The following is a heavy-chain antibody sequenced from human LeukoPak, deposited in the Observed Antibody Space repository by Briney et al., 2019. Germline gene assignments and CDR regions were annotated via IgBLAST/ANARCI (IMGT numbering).Heavy chain of an antibody. CDR3: ARETKYYGSGSYYLRGYYYYYMDV. Sequence: PSETLSLTCAVYGGSFSGYYWSWIRQPPGKGLEWIGEINHSGSTNYNPSLKSRVTMSVDTSKNQFSLKLSSVTAADTAVYYCARETKYYGSGSYYLRGYYYYYMDVWGKGTTVTISS. CDR2: INHSGST. D-gene: IGHD3-10*01. J-gene: IGHJ6*03. CDR1: GGSFSGYY. V-gene: IGHV4-34*01.